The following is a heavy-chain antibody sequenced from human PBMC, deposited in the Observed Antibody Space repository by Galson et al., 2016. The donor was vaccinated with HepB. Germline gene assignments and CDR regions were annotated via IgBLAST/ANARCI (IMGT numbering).Heavy chain of an antibody. J-gene: IGHJ4*02. D-gene: IGHD2-15*01. CDR3: SKAGGGSPVSLPEY. CDR2: ISYDGNNK. Sequence: SLRLSCAASGFTFSSYAMHWVRQAPGKGLEWVAVISYDGNNKYFAGSVKCRFTISRENSYNTLYLQMKSLRPDDTAVDSGSKAGGGSPVSLPEYWGQGALVTVSS. V-gene: IGHV3-30-3*01. CDR1: GFTFSSYA.